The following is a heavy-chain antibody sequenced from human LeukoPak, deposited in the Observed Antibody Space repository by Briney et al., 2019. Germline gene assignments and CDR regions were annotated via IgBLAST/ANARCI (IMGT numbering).Heavy chain of an antibody. Sequence: GGSLRLSCEGSGFKFNGYAMSWVRQAPGKGLGWVAVTGGSDDNTHYADSVKGRFTISRDNSESRLFLHMNSLRPDDSALYYCTKDLMTGFSSGWYFAYWGPGTLVTVSS. V-gene: IGHV3-23*01. CDR1: GFKFNGYA. CDR3: TKDLMTGFSSGWYFAY. CDR2: TGGSDDNT. D-gene: IGHD6-19*01. J-gene: IGHJ4*02.